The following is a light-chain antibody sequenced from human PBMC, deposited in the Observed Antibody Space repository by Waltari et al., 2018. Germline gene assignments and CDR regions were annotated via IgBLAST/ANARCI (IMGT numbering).Light chain of an antibody. CDR1: SSNIGNNA. Sequence: QSVLTQPPSVSEAPRQRVTISCSGSSSNIGNNAVNWYQQPPGKAPKLLIYYDDLLPSGVSDRFSGSKSGTSASLAISGLQSEDEADYYCAAWDDSLNGLYVFGTGTKVTVL. J-gene: IGLJ1*01. CDR2: YDD. V-gene: IGLV1-36*01. CDR3: AAWDDSLNGLYV.